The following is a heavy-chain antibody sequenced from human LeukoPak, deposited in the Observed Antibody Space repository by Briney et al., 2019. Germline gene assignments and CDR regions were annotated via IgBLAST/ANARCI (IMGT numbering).Heavy chain of an antibody. CDR3: ARCMGADTHCYSTAV. CDR1: GFTVGNSF. J-gene: IGHJ6*03. D-gene: IGHD2-8*01. Sequence: GGSLRLSCAPSGFTVGNSFMIAGRQSPGKGLEWVSVIYSGGITYYADSVKGRFTISRDNSKNTLYLQMNRMRAEDTAVYGCARCMGADTHCYSTAVWGKGTTVTVSS. V-gene: IGHV3-53*01. CDR2: IYSGGIT.